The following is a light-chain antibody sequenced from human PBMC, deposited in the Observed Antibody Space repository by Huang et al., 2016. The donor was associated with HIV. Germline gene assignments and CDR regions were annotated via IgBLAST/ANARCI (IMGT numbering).Light chain of an antibody. V-gene: IGKV3-20*01. Sequence: EIVLTQSPGTLSLSPGERATLSCRASQTISSSYLAWYQQKPGQAPRLLSYVASSRATGIPDRFSGSGSGTDFTLTISRLEPEDFAVYYCQQYNNSPWTFGQGTKVEIK. CDR1: QTISSSY. CDR2: VAS. CDR3: QQYNNSPWT. J-gene: IGKJ1*01.